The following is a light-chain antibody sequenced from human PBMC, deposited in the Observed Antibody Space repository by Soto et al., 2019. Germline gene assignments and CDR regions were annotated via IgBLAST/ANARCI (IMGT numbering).Light chain of an antibody. CDR3: TSYTSSSTLDV. J-gene: IGLJ1*01. V-gene: IGLV2-14*01. Sequence: ALTQPASVSGSPGQSITISCTGTSSDVGGYNYVSWYQQHPGKAPKLMIYEVSNRPSGVSNRFSGSKSGHTASLTISGLQSEDEADYFCTSYTSSSTLDVFGTGTQLTVL. CDR2: EVS. CDR1: SSDVGGYNY.